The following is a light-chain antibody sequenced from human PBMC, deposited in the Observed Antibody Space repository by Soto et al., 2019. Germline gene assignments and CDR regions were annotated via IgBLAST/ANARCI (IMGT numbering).Light chain of an antibody. CDR2: GAS. CDR3: QQYNDWPPVT. V-gene: IGKV3-15*01. J-gene: IGKJ5*01. CDR1: QSVDIN. Sequence: EIVLPQSPATLSVSPGERATLSCRASQSVDINLAWYQQKPGQTPRVLIYGASTRATGIPARFSGSGSGTEFTLTISSRQSEDFAVYYCQQYNDWPPVTFGQGTRLEIK.